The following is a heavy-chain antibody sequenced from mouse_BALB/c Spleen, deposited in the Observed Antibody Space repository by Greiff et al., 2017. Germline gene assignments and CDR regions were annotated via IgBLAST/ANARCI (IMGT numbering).Heavy chain of an antibody. D-gene: IGHD1-1*01. CDR2: LYPGDGST. CDR3: ARPYYYVSSSFAY. J-gene: IGHJ3*01. V-gene: IGHV1S33*01. CDR1: GYTFTSYD. Sequence: SGPELVKPGALVKISCKASGYTFTSYDINWVKQRPGQGLEWIGWLYPGDGSTKYNEKFKGKATLTADKSSSTAYMQLSSLTSENSAVYFCARPYYYVSSSFAYWGQGTLVTVSA.